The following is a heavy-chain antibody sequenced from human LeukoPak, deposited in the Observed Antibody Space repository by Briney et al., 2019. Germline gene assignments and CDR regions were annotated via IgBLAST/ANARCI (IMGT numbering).Heavy chain of an antibody. CDR2: IKQDGSEK. CDR1: GFTFSSYW. V-gene: IGHV3-7*01. D-gene: IGHD3-22*01. Sequence: GGSLRLSCAASGFTFSSYWMSWVRQAPGKGLEWVANIKQDGSEKYYVDSVKGRFTISRDNAKNSLYLQMNSLRAEDTAVYYCARIKVGANYYDSSGHVGTFDIWGQGTMVTVSS. CDR3: ARIKVGANYYDSSGHVGTFDI. J-gene: IGHJ3*02.